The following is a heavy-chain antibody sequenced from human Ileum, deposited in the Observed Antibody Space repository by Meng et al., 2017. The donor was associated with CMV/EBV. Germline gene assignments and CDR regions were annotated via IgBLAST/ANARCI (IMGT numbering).Heavy chain of an antibody. J-gene: IGHJ6*02. Sequence: ASVKVSCKASGYTFTSYDINWVRQATGQGLEWMGRMNPNSGNTGYAQKFQGRVTMTRNTSISTAYMELSSLRSEDTAVYYCARTCSSTSCYYYYYYGMDVWGQGTTVTVSS. V-gene: IGHV1-8*01. CDR3: ARTCSSTSCYYYYYYGMDV. D-gene: IGHD2-2*01. CDR2: MNPNSGNT. CDR1: GYTFTSYD.